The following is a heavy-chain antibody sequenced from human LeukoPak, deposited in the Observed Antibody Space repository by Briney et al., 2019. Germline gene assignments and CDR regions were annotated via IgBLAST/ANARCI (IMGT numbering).Heavy chain of an antibody. CDR3: ATYRQVLLPFES. D-gene: IGHD2-8*02. Sequence: GGSLRLSCAASGFTFSSYAMHWVRQPPGKGLEWVSSIFPSGGEIHYADSVRGRFAISRDNSKSTLSLQMNSLRAEDTAIYYCATYRQVLLPFESWGQGTLVTVSS. J-gene: IGHJ4*02. CDR2: IFPSGGEI. V-gene: IGHV3-23*01. CDR1: GFTFSSYA.